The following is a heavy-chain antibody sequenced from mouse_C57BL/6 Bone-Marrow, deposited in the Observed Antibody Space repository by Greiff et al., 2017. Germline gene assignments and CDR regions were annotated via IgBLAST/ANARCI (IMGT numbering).Heavy chain of an antibody. J-gene: IGHJ1*03. CDR2: ISSGGSYT. V-gene: IGHV5-6*02. D-gene: IGHD2-3*01. CDR3: ARHEWLLWYFDV. CDR1: GFTFSSYG. Sequence: KLVESGGDLVKPGGSLKLSCAASGFTFSSYGMSWVRQTPDKRLEWVATISSGGSYTYYPDSVKGRFTISRDNAKNTLYLQMSSLKSEDTAMYYCARHEWLLWYFDVWGTGTTVTVSS.